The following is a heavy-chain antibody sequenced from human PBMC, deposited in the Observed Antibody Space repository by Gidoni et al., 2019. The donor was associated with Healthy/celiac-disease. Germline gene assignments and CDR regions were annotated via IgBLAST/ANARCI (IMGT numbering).Heavy chain of an antibody. CDR3: ARMWGAYYYYCMYV. V-gene: IGHV1-69*01. Sequence: QVQLVQSGAEAKKPGSSVKVSCKASGGTFSSYAISWVRQAPGQGLEWRGGTIPIFGTANYAQMFPGRVTITADESTSPAYMELSSLRSEDTAVYCCARMWGAYYYYCMYVWGQGTTVTVSS. CDR2: TIPIFGTA. J-gene: IGHJ6*02. D-gene: IGHD1-26*01. CDR1: GGTFSSYA.